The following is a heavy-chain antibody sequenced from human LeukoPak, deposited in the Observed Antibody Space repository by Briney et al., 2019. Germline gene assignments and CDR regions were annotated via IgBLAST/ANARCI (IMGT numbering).Heavy chain of an antibody. CDR2: ISVSCSTI. D-gene: IGHD3-22*01. Sequence: PGPSLRLSCAASGFTFSSYEMNWVRQAPGNGLEWVSYISVSCSTIYYADSVKGRFTISRDNAKNSLYLQMNSLRAEDTAVYYCASGYYDSSGYSQFDYWGQGTLVTVSS. CDR3: ASGYYDSSGYSQFDY. J-gene: IGHJ4*02. CDR1: GFTFSSYE. V-gene: IGHV3-48*03.